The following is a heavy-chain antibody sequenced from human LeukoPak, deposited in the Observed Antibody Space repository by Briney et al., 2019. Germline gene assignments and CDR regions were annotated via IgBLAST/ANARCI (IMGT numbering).Heavy chain of an antibody. Sequence: QPGGSLRLSCAASGFTFSSYEMNWVRQAPGKGLEWVSYISSSGSTIYYADSVKGRFTISRDNSKNTLYLQMNSLRAEDTAVYYCAELGITMIGGVWGKGTTVTISS. CDR3: AELGITMIGGV. J-gene: IGHJ6*04. D-gene: IGHD3-10*02. CDR1: GFTFSSYE. CDR2: ISSSGSTI. V-gene: IGHV3-48*03.